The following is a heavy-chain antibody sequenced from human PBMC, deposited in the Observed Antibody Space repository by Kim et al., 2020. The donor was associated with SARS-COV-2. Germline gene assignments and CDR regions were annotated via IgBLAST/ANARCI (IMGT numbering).Heavy chain of an antibody. J-gene: IGHJ4*02. CDR3: ARVIPLGGDYSQGFDY. CDR1: GGSISSGGYY. D-gene: IGHD4-17*01. V-gene: IGHV4-31*03. Sequence: SETLSLTCTVSGGSISSGGYYWSWIRQHPGKGLEWIGYIYYSGSTYYNPSLKSRVTISVDTSKNQFSLKLSSVTAADTAVYYCARVIPLGGDYSQGFDYWGQGTLVTVSS. CDR2: IYYSGST.